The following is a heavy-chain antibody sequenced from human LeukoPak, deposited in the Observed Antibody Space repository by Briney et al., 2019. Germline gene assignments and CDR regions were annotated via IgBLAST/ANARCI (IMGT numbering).Heavy chain of an antibody. D-gene: IGHD3-10*01. CDR2: INPSGGST. CDR3: ARSRGIFDY. V-gene: IGHV1-46*01. Sequence: GASVKVSCKASGYTFTGYYMHWVRQAPGQGLEWMGIINPSGGSTSYAQKFQGRVTMTRDTSTSTVYMEVSGLRSEDTAVYYCARSRGIFDYWGQGTLVTVSS. CDR1: GYTFTGYY. J-gene: IGHJ4*02.